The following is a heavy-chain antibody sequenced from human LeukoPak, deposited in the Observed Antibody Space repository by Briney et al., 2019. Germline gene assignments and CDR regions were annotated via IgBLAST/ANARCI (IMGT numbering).Heavy chain of an antibody. CDR3: ARQVVLAYYFDY. J-gene: IGHJ4*02. V-gene: IGHV4-31*03. Sequence: PQTLSLTCTVSGGSISSGGYYWSWIRQHPGKGLEWIGYIYYSGSTYYNPSLKSRVSISVDTSKNQFSLKLSSVTAADTAVYYCARQVVLAYYFDYWGQGTLVTVSS. CDR1: GGSISSGGYY. CDR2: IYYSGST. D-gene: IGHD2-15*01.